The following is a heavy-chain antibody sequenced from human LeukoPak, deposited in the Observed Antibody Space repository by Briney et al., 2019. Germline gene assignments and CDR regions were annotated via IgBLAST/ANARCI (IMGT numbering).Heavy chain of an antibody. Sequence: ASVKVSCKVSGYTLTELSMHWVRQAPGKGLEWMGGFDPEEGETIYAQKFQGRVTMTEDTSTDTAYMELSSLRSEDTAVYYCATPGYCSSTSCGSYYYYGMDVWGQGTTVTVSS. V-gene: IGHV1-24*01. CDR2: FDPEEGET. CDR3: ATPGYCSSTSCGSYYYYGMDV. CDR1: GYTLTELS. J-gene: IGHJ6*02. D-gene: IGHD2-2*01.